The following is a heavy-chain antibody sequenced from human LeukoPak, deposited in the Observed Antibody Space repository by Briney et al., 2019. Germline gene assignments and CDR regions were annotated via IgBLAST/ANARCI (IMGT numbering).Heavy chain of an antibody. J-gene: IGHJ6*03. D-gene: IGHD3-3*01. V-gene: IGHV3-21*01. CDR3: ARAGEYYDFSGYYTDV. Sequence: GGSLRLSCAASGFTFSSYSMNWVRQAPGKGLEWVSSISSSSSYIYYADSVEGRFTISRDNAKNSLYLQMNSLRAEDTAVYYCARAGEYYDFSGYYTDVWGKGTTVTVSS. CDR1: GFTFSSYS. CDR2: ISSSSSYI.